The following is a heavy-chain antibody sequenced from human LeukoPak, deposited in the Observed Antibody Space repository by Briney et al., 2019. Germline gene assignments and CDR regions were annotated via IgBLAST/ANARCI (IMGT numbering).Heavy chain of an antibody. Sequence: PSQTLSLTCTVSGGSISSGGYYWSWIRQPPGKGLEWIGEINHGGSISYNPSLKSRVTLSEDTSNNQFSLTLSSVTAADTAIYYCARQKLNKILLWFDPWGQGILVTVSS. CDR2: INHGGSI. D-gene: IGHD2-15*01. CDR1: GGSISSGGYY. J-gene: IGHJ5*02. CDR3: ARQKLNKILLWFDP. V-gene: IGHV4-39*01.